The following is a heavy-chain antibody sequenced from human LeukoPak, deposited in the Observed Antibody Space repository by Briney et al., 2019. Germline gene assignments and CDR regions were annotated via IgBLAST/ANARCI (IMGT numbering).Heavy chain of an antibody. CDR2: ISYDGSNE. V-gene: IGHV3-30*18. CDR1: GFTFSSYG. J-gene: IGHJ6*03. Sequence: GGSLRLSCAASGFTFSSYGMHWVRQAPGKGLEWVALISYDGSNEYYAESVKGRFTISRDNSQNTLYLQMNSLGVEDTAIYYCAKDTGDSRGYYYYLDVWGKGTTVTVSS. D-gene: IGHD4-17*01. CDR3: AKDTGDSRGYYYYLDV.